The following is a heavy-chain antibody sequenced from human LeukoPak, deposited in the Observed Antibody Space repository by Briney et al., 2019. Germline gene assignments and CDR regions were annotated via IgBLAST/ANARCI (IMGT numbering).Heavy chain of an antibody. D-gene: IGHD1-1*01. CDR3: ARVRVSWNVPDDAFDI. CDR1: GYTFTSYG. CDR2: ISAYNGNT. V-gene: IGHV1-18*01. J-gene: IGHJ3*02. Sequence: GASVKLSCKASGYTFTSYGISWVRQAHGQGLEWMGLISAYNGNTNYAQKLQGRVTMTTDTSTSTAYMELRSLRSDDTAVYYCARVRVSWNVPDDAFDIWGQGTMVTVSS.